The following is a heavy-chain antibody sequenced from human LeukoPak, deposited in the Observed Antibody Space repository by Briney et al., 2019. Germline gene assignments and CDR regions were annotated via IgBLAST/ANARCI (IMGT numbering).Heavy chain of an antibody. CDR2: INPGGGST. CDR1: GYTFTGYY. D-gene: IGHD1-7*01. Sequence: ASVKVSCKASGYTFTGYYMHWVRQAPGQGLEWMGIINPGGGSTSFAQKFQGRVTMTTDTSTSTAYMELRSLRSDDTAVYYCARDLWAGTRTPFDYWGQGTLVTVSS. V-gene: IGHV1-46*01. J-gene: IGHJ4*02. CDR3: ARDLWAGTRTPFDY.